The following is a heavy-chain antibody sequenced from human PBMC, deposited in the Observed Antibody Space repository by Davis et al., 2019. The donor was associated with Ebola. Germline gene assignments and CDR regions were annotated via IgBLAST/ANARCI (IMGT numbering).Heavy chain of an antibody. CDR2: ISAYNGNT. CDR1: GYTFTSYA. D-gene: IGHD3-3*01. J-gene: IGHJ4*02. V-gene: IGHV1-18*01. CDR3: ARLYYDFWSGLDY. Sequence: ASVKVSCKASGYTFTSYAMNWVRQAPGQGLEWMGWISAYNGNTNYAQKLQGRVTMTTDTSTSTAYMELRSLRSDDTAVYYCARLYYDFWSGLDYWGQGTLVTVSS.